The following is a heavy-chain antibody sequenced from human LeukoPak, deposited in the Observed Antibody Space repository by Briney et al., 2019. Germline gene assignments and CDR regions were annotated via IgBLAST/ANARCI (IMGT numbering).Heavy chain of an antibody. CDR1: GYSFTNYW. CDR3: ARRRDLYSGSYYPFDY. J-gene: IGHJ4*02. Sequence: GESLKISCQGSGYSFTNYWIGWVRQLPGKGLKWMGIIYPGDSDARYSPSFQGQVTISADKSISTAYLQWSSLKASDTAMYYCARRRDLYSGSYYPFDYWGQGTLVTVSS. V-gene: IGHV5-51*01. CDR2: IYPGDSDA. D-gene: IGHD1-26*01.